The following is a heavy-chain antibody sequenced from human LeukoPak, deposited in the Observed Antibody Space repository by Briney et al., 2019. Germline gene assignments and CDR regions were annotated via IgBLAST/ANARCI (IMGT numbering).Heavy chain of an antibody. V-gene: IGHV4-59*01. CDR1: GGSISSYY. J-gene: IGHJ3*02. CDR3: ARAGNAFDI. CDR2: IYYSGST. D-gene: IGHD1-26*01. Sequence: SETLSLTCTVSGGSISSYYWSWIRQPPGKGLEWIGYIYYSGSTNYNPSLKSRVTISVDTSKKQFSLKLSSVTAADTAVYYCARAGNAFDIWGQGTMVTVSS.